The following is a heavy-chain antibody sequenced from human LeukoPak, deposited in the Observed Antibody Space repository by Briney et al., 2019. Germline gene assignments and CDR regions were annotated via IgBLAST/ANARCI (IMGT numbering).Heavy chain of an antibody. CDR1: GYTFTGYY. CDR2: INPNSGGT. Sequence: ASVKVSCKASGYTFTGYYMHWVRQAPGQGLEWMGWINPNSGGTNYAQKFQGRVTMTRGTSISTAYMELSRLRSDDTAVYYCARGGKEGELVRVDYWGQGTLVTVSS. D-gene: IGHD6-13*01. J-gene: IGHJ4*02. CDR3: ARGGKEGELVRVDY. V-gene: IGHV1-2*02.